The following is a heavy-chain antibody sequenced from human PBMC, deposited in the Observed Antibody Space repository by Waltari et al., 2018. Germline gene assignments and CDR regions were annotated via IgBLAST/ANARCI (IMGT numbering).Heavy chain of an antibody. Sequence: EVQLVASGGGLLQPGGSLRLPCAAPGFTVSSNYMSWVRPAPGKGLEWISVINRGGDTDYADSVEGRFTISRDNSKNPVYLHMNTLRAEDTALFYCARDVTGYYYFELWGRGTLVTVYS. CDR3: ARDVTGYYYFEL. V-gene: IGHV3-53*01. J-gene: IGHJ2*01. CDR2: INRGGDT. CDR1: GFTVSSNY.